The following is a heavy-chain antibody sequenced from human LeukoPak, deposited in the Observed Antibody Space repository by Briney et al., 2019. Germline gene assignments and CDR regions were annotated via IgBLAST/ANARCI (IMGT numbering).Heavy chain of an antibody. Sequence: GASVKLSCKASGYTFCTYTISWVRQAPGQGLEWLGWISAYNGNTYYAQRLQGRVTITTDTSTTTAYMELKSLTSDDTAVYFCARGPQHFYGMDVWGQGTTVTVSS. CDR1: GYTFCTYT. CDR2: ISAYNGNT. V-gene: IGHV1-18*04. J-gene: IGHJ6*02. CDR3: ARGPQHFYGMDV. D-gene: IGHD6-13*01.